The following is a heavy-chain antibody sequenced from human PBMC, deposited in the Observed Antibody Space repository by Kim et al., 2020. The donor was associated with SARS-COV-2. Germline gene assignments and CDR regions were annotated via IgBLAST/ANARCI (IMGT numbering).Heavy chain of an antibody. Sequence: GGSLRLSCTASGFTFGDYAMSWFRQAPGKGLEWVGFIRSKAYGGTTEYAASVKGRFTISRDDSKSIAYLQMNSLKTEDTAVYYCTRDETYRTEQYGGPRPLFDYWGQGTLVTVSS. D-gene: IGHD5-12*01. V-gene: IGHV3-49*03. CDR2: IRSKAYGGTT. CDR3: TRDETYRTEQYGGPRPLFDY. CDR1: GFTFGDYA. J-gene: IGHJ4*02.